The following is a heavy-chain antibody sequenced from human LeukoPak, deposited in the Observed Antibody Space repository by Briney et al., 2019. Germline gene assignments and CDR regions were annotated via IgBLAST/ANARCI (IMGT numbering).Heavy chain of an antibody. D-gene: IGHD2-2*01. CDR1: GGTFSSYT. J-gene: IGHJ5*02. CDR2: IIPILGIA. CDR3: ARDFLNCSSTSCFMNGFDP. Sequence: SVTVSCKASGGTFSSYTISWVRQAPGQGLEWMGSIIPILGIANYAQKFQGRVTITADKYTSTAYMELSSLRSEDTAVYYCARDFLNCSSTSCFMNGFDPWGQGTLVTVSS. V-gene: IGHV1-69*04.